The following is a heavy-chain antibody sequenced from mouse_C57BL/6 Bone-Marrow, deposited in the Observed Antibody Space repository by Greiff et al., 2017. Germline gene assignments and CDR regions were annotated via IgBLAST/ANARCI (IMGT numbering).Heavy chain of an antibody. Sequence: VQLQQPGPELVKPGASVKISCKASGYTFTDYYMNWVKQSHGKSLEWIGDINPNNGGTSYNQKFKGKATLTVDKSSSTAYMELRSLTSEDSAVYYCAPYYYGSSPYYYAMDYWGQGTSVTVSS. V-gene: IGHV1-26*01. CDR1: GYTFTDYY. J-gene: IGHJ4*01. D-gene: IGHD1-1*01. CDR3: APYYYGSSPYYYAMDY. CDR2: INPNNGGT.